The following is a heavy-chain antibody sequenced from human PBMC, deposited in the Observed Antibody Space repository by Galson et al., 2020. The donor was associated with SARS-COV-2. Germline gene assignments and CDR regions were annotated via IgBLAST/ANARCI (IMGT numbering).Heavy chain of an antibody. J-gene: IGHJ4*02. CDR1: GLPFSSFA. Sequence: EGSLRLSCAASGLPFSSFAMGWLRQAPGKGLEWVSTIDGSGARTYYADSVKGRFTISRDNSKNTLYLQLTSLRAEDTAVYYCATDPFTVTSFDYWGQGTLVTVSS. V-gene: IGHV3-23*01. CDR3: ATDPFTVTSFDY. D-gene: IGHD4-4*01. CDR2: IDGSGART.